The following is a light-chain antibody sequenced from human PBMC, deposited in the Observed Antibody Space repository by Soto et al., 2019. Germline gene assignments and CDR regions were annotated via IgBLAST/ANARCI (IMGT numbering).Light chain of an antibody. CDR3: QQYGNSPIT. V-gene: IGKV3-20*01. J-gene: IGKJ5*01. Sequence: EIVLTQSPATLSVSPGERATLSCRASQSVSSNLAWYQQKPGQAPRLLIYGTSSRATGIPGRFSGSGSGTDFTLTISRLEPEDFAVYYCQQYGNSPITFGQGTLLEIK. CDR1: QSVSSN. CDR2: GTS.